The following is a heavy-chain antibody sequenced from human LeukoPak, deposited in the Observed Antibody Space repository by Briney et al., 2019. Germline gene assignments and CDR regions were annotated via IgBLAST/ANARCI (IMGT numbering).Heavy chain of an antibody. D-gene: IGHD5-12*01. CDR3: ARGGGAGYSGYDWAEPLDY. J-gene: IGHJ4*02. V-gene: IGHV4-61*02. Sequence: SETLSLTCTVSGGSISSGDYYWSWIRQPAGKGLEWIGRIYTSGSTNYNPSLKSRVTMSVDTSKNQFSLKLSSVTAADTAVYYCARGGGAGYSGYDWAEPLDYWGQGTLVTVSS. CDR2: IYTSGST. CDR1: GGSISSGDYY.